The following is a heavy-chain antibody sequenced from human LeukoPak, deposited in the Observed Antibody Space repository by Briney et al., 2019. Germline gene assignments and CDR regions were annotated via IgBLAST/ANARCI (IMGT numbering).Heavy chain of an antibody. CDR3: ARDDSSGYYGY. Sequence: GGSLRLSCAASGFTFSNYNMNWVRQAPGKGLEWVSSISSSSSYIYYADSVKGRFTISRDNAKNSLYLQMNNLRAEDTAVYYCARDDSSGYYGYWGQGTLVTVSS. V-gene: IGHV3-21*01. J-gene: IGHJ4*02. CDR1: GFTFSNYN. CDR2: ISSSSSYI. D-gene: IGHD3-22*01.